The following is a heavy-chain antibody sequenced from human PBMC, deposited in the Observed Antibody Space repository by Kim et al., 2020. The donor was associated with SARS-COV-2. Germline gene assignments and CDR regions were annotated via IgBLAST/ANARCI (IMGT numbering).Heavy chain of an antibody. CDR2: ISTSGGTI. V-gene: IGHV3-48*01. CDR1: GFTFSTYN. J-gene: IGHJ4*02. Sequence: GGSLRLSCAASGFTFSTYNMNWVRRAPGKGLEWVSYISTSGGTIYYADSVKGRFTVSRDNAKNSLYLQMNSLRAEDTAVYHCATGGVGYCVEGSLDALSS. CDR3: ATGGVGY. D-gene: IGHD1-26*01.